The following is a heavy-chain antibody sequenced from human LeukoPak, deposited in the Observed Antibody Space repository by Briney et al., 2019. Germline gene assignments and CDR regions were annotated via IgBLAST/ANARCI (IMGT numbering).Heavy chain of an antibody. J-gene: IGHJ4*02. CDR1: GFTFSSYS. CDR3: ARDRDSSGYPQSYFDY. CDR2: IRSSSSYI. D-gene: IGHD3-22*01. Sequence: GGSLRLSCAASGFTFSSYSMNWVRQAPGKGLEWVSSIRSSSSYIYYADSVKGRFTISRDNAKNSLYLQMNSLRAEDTAVYYCARDRDSSGYPQSYFDYWGQGTLVTVSS. V-gene: IGHV3-21*01.